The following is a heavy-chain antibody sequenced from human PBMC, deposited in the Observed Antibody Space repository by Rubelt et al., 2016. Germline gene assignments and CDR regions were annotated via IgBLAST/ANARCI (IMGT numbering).Heavy chain of an antibody. CDR3: AKDDGQWLDEYYFDY. D-gene: IGHD6-19*01. V-gene: IGHV3-30*01. J-gene: IGHJ4*02. CDR2: SYDGSNK. Sequence: SYDGSNKYYADSVKGRFTISRDNSKNTLYLQMNSLRAEDTAVYYCAKDDGQWLDEYYFDYWGQGTLVTVSS.